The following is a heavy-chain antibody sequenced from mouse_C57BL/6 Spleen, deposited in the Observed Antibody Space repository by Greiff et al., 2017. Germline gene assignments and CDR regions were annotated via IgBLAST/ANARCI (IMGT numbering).Heavy chain of an antibody. CDR3: ARDELTGFYFDY. CDR2: ISDGGSYT. CDR1: GFTFSSYA. J-gene: IGHJ2*01. D-gene: IGHD4-1*01. Sequence: EVQLVESGGGLVKPGGSLKLSCAASGFTFSSYAMSWVRQTPEKRLEWVATISDGGSYTYYPDNVKGRFTISRDNAKNNLYLQMSHLKSEDTAMYYCARDELTGFYFDYWGQGTTLTVSS. V-gene: IGHV5-4*01.